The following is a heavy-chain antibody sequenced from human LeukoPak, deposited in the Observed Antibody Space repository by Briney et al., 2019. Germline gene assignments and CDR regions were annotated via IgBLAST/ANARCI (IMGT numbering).Heavy chain of an antibody. V-gene: IGHV3-74*01. J-gene: IGHJ3*02. Sequence: GGSLRLSCGASGFSFSSNWMHWVRQAPGKGLVWVSRIKSDGSITSYAASVKGGFTISRDNAKNTLYLQMNSLRAEDTAVYYCTRRSAAKDAFDIWGQGTMVTVSS. CDR2: IKSDGSIT. CDR3: TRRSAAKDAFDI. CDR1: GFSFSSNW. D-gene: IGHD2-2*01.